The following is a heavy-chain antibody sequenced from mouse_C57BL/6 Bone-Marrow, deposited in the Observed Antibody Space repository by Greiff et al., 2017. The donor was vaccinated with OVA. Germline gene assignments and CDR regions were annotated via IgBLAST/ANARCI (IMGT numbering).Heavy chain of an antibody. J-gene: IGHJ3*01. Sequence: VMLVESGPGLVAPSQSLSITCTVSGFSLTSYGVDWVRQSPGKGLEWLGVIWGVGSTNYNSALKSRLSISKDNSKSQVFLKMNSLQTDDTAMYYCASDDYEGNWFAYWGQGTLVTVSA. CDR1: GFSLTSYG. V-gene: IGHV2-6*01. D-gene: IGHD2-4*01. CDR3: ASDDYEGNWFAY. CDR2: IWGVGST.